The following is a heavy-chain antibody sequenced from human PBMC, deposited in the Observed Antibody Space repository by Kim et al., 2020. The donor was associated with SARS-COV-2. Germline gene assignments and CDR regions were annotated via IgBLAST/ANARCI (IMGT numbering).Heavy chain of an antibody. CDR1: GFTFSSYW. J-gene: IGHJ4*02. V-gene: IGHV3-7*01. D-gene: IGHD3-10*01. CDR2: IKQDGSEK. Sequence: GGSLRLSCAASGFTFSSYWMSWVRQAPGKGLEWVANIKQDGSEKYYVDSVKGRFTISRDNAKNSLYLQMNSLRAEDTAVYYCARVLYYGSGPFGYWGQGTLVTVSS. CDR3: ARVLYYGSGPFGY.